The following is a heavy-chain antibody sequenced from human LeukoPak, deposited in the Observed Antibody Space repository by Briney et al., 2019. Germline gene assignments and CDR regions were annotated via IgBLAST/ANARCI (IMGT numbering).Heavy chain of an antibody. Sequence: PSETLSLTCTVSGGSIIGYWWSWIRQPPGKGLEWIVNIRYNGNTYSNPSLKSRVTISVDTSKNQFSMKLSSVTAADTAMYYCARYAALSGPNWLDPWGRGTLVTVSS. J-gene: IGHJ5*02. V-gene: IGHV4-59*01. D-gene: IGHD6-19*01. CDR1: GGSIIGYW. CDR2: IRYNGNT. CDR3: ARYAALSGPNWLDP.